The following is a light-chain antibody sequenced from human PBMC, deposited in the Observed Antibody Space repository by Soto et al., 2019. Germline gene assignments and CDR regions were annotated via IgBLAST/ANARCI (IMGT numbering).Light chain of an antibody. CDR1: SSNIGNNY. V-gene: IGLV1-51*01. CDR3: GTWDSSLTAGI. J-gene: IGLJ1*01. CDR2: DNN. Sequence: SVLTKPPAVSAAPGQKVTISCSGSSSNIGNNYVSWYQQLPGTAPKLLIYDNNKRSSGIPDRFSGSKSGTSATLGITGLQTGDEADYYCGTWDSSLTAGIFGPATQGTVL.